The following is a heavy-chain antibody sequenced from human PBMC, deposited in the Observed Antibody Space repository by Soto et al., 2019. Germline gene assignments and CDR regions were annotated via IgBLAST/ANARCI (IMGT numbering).Heavy chain of an antibody. J-gene: IGHJ3*02. V-gene: IGHV3-23*01. D-gene: IGHD2-15*01. CDR3: AKIYCSGGSCKTTDAFDI. CDR2: ISGSGGST. CDR1: GFTFSSYA. Sequence: EVQLLESGGGLVQPGGSLRLSCAASGFTFSSYAMSWVRQAPGKGLEWVSAISGSGGSTYYADSVKGRFTISRDNSKNTLYLQMNSLRAEDTAVYYCAKIYCSGGSCKTTDAFDIWGQGTMVTVSS.